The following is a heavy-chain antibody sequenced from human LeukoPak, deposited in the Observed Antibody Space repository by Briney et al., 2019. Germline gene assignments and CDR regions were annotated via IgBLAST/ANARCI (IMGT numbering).Heavy chain of an antibody. V-gene: IGHV3-30-3*01. D-gene: IGHD2-2*01. CDR3: ARDLDCSSTSCYGRYYGMDV. CDR2: ISYDGSNK. CDR1: GFTFSSYA. Sequence: GGSLRLSCAASGFTFSSYAMHWVRQAPGKGLEWVAVISYDGSNKYYADSVKGRFTISRDNSKNTLYLQMNSLRAEDTAVYYCARDLDCSSTSCYGRYYGMDVWGQGTTVTVSS. J-gene: IGHJ6*02.